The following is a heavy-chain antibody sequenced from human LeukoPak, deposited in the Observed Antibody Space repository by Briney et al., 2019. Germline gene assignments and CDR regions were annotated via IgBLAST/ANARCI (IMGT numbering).Heavy chain of an antibody. CDR2: ISGSGGDT. CDR3: VKEMGCSSTSCYVPFDY. D-gene: IGHD2-2*01. CDR1: GFTFSNYW. Sequence: GGSLRLSCAASGFTFSNYWMSWVRQAPGKGLEWVSGISGSGGDTYYADSVKGRFTISRDNSKSTLYLQMNSLRAEDTAVYYCVKEMGCSSTSCYVPFDYWGQGTLVTVSS. J-gene: IGHJ4*02. V-gene: IGHV3-23*01.